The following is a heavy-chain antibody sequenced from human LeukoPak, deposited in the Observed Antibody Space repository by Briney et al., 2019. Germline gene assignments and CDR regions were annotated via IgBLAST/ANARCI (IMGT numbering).Heavy chain of an antibody. CDR3: ARRKGYCSSTSCYTRRTKAFDI. CDR2: INHSGST. CDR1: GGSFSGYY. V-gene: IGHV4-34*01. J-gene: IGHJ3*02. Sequence: SETLSLTCAVYGGSFSGYYWSWIRQPPGKGLEWIGEINHSGSTNYNPSLKSRVTISVDTSKNQFSLKLSSVTAADTAVYYCARRKGYCSSTSCYTRRTKAFDIWGQGTMVTVSS. D-gene: IGHD2-2*02.